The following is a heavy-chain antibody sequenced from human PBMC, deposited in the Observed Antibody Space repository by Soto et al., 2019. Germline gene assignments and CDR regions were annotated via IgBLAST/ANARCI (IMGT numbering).Heavy chain of an antibody. V-gene: IGHV4-30-4*01. D-gene: IGHD6-13*01. CDR1: GGSISSGDYY. CDR3: ARSFGVAADGPFAS. Sequence: SETLSLTCTVSGGSISSGDYYWSWIRQPPGKGLEWIGYIYYSGSTYYNPSLKSRVTISVDTSKNQFSLNLSSVTAADTAMYYCARSFGVAADGPFASGGQGTLVTVSS. J-gene: IGHJ4*02. CDR2: IYYSGST.